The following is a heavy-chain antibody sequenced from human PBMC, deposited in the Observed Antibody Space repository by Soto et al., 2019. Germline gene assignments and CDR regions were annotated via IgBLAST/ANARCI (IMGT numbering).Heavy chain of an antibody. CDR1: VASISNFY. CDR3: AKGGTYYFDS. D-gene: IGHD3-16*01. J-gene: IGHJ4*02. Sequence: SETLSLTCSVSVASISNFYWSWIRQSAGKGLEWIGRLYTRGTTDYNPSLKSRVTMSIDTSKNRVSLSLTSVTAADTAVYYCAKGGTYYFDSWGQGIVVTVSS. CDR2: LYTRGTT. V-gene: IGHV4-4*07.